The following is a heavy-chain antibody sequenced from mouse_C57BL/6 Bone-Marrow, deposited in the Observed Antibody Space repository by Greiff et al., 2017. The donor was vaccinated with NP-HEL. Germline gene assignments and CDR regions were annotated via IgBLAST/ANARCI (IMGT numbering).Heavy chain of an antibody. D-gene: IGHD1-1*01. J-gene: IGHJ2*01. CDR3: ARPYYYGSFFDY. V-gene: IGHV1-81*01. CDR1: GYTFTSYG. Sequence: VQLQQSGAELARPGASVKLSCKASGYTFTSYGISWVKQSTGQGLEWIGEIYPRSGNTYYNEKFKGKATLTADKSSSTAYMELRSLTSEDSAVYFCARPYYYGSFFDYWGQGTTLTVSS. CDR2: IYPRSGNT.